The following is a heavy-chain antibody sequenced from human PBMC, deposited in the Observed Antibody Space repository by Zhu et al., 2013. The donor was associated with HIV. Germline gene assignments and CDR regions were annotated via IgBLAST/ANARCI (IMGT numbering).Heavy chain of an antibody. D-gene: IGHD5-12*01. V-gene: IGHV1-2*02. CDR2: IKLDTGGT. CDR1: EYTFHDDY. J-gene: IGHJ4*02. Sequence: QIQLVQSGPEVKKPGASVKVSCKASEYTFHDDYIHWVRQAPGQGLEWMGWIKLDTGGTNYAQNFDDRVTMTRDTSTSTVYMELSSQRSEDTAVYYCARIVAGGIDYWGQGTLVTVSS. CDR3: ARIVAGGIDY.